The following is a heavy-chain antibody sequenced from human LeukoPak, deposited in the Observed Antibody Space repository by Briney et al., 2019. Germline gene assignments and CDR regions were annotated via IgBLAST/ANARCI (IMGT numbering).Heavy chain of an antibody. CDR3: ARDVAGYCSSTSCYDSAFDI. Sequence: SETLSLTCTVSGGSISSYYWSWIRQPPGKGLEWIGYFYYSGSTNYNPSLKSRVTISVDTSKNQFSLKLSSVTAADTAVYYCARDVAGYCSSTSCYDSAFDIWGQGTMVTVSS. CDR1: GGSISSYY. D-gene: IGHD2-2*01. V-gene: IGHV4-59*01. CDR2: FYYSGST. J-gene: IGHJ3*02.